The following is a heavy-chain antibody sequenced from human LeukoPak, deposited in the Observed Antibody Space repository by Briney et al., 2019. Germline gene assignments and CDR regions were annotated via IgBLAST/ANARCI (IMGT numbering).Heavy chain of an antibody. Sequence: SQTLSLTCTVSGGSISSGDYYWSWIRQPPGKGLEWIGYIYYSGSTYYNPSLESRVTISVDTSKNQFSLKLSSVTAADTAVYYCARAPRITMVRGVDDAFDIWGQGTMVTVSS. J-gene: IGHJ3*02. CDR2: IYYSGST. D-gene: IGHD3-10*01. V-gene: IGHV4-30-4*01. CDR1: GGSISSGDYY. CDR3: ARAPRITMVRGVDDAFDI.